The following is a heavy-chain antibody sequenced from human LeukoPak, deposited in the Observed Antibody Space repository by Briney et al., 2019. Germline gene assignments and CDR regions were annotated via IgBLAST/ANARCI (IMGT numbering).Heavy chain of an antibody. J-gene: IGHJ4*02. Sequence: GGSLRLSCAASGFTFDDYAMHWVRQAPGKGLEWVSLISWDGGSTYYADSVKGRFTISRDNSKNSLNLQMNSLRAEDTALYYCAKGDTIAVAGIGGFDYWGQGTLVTVSS. CDR2: ISWDGGST. V-gene: IGHV3-43D*03. CDR1: GFTFDDYA. D-gene: IGHD6-19*01. CDR3: AKGDTIAVAGIGGFDY.